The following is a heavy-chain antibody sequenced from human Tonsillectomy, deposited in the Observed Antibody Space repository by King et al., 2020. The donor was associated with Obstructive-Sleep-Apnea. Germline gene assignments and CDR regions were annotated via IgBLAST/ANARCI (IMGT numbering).Heavy chain of an antibody. J-gene: IGHJ4*02. CDR1: GFTFSSYG. CDR2: IWYDGSNK. D-gene: IGHD3-10*01. Sequence: VQLVQSGGGVVQPGRSLRLSCAASGFTFSSYGMHWVRQAPGKGLEWVAIIWYDGSNKYYADSVKGRFTISRDNSKNTLWLQMNSLRAEDTAGYYCARVRPRTFGGLDYWGQGTLVTVSS. CDR3: ARVRPRTFGGLDY. V-gene: IGHV3-33*01.